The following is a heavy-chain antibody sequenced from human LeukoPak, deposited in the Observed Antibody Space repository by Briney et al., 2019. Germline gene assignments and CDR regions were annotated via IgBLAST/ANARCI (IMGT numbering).Heavy chain of an antibody. Sequence: GGSLRLSCAASGFTFSSYEMNWVRQAPGKGLEWVSYISSSGSTIYYADSVKGRFTISRDNAKNSLYLQMNSLRAEDTAVYYCARDLIRSGSHSRPYYFDYWGQGTLVTVSS. J-gene: IGHJ4*02. CDR2: ISSSGSTI. D-gene: IGHD1-26*01. V-gene: IGHV3-48*03. CDR1: GFTFSSYE. CDR3: ARDLIRSGSHSRPYYFDY.